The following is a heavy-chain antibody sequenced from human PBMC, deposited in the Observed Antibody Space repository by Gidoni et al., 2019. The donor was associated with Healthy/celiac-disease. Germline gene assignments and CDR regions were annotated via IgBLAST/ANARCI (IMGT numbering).Heavy chain of an antibody. J-gene: IGHJ3*02. CDR2: SYSGGST. CDR1: GFTVSSNY. V-gene: IGHV3-66*02. D-gene: IGHD6-6*01. CDR3: ARVYSSSSGDAFDI. Sequence: EVQLVESGGGLVQPGGSLRLSCAASGFTVSSNYMSWVRQAPGKGLEWVSVSYSGGSTYYADSVKGRFTISRDNSKNTLYLQMNSLRAEDTAVYYCARVYSSSSGDAFDIWGQGTMVTVSS.